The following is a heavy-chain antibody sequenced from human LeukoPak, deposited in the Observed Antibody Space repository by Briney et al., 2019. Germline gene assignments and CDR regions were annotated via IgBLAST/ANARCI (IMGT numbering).Heavy chain of an antibody. J-gene: IGHJ6*03. CDR3: ARTGYQLLGGYYYYMDV. CDR2: ISGSGSTI. Sequence: SGGSLRLSCAASGFTSSDYYMSWIRQAPGKGLEWVSYISGSGSTIYYADSVKGRFTISRDNAKNSLYLQMNSLRAEDTAVYYCARTGYQLLGGYYYYMDVWGKGTTVTVSS. CDR1: GFTSSDYY. V-gene: IGHV3-11*01. D-gene: IGHD2-2*01.